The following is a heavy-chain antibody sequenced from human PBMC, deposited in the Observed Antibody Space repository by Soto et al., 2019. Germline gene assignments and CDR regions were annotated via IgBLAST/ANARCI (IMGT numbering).Heavy chain of an antibody. CDR3: AKDRRAGGNYGFYSDF. J-gene: IGHJ4*02. V-gene: IGHV3-23*01. CDR2: SSDTGAGT. D-gene: IGHD1-7*01. CDR1: GFTFSRYG. Sequence: VQLLESGGGLVEPGGYLRLSCPASGFTFSRYGMTCVRQAPGQGLAWVSFSSDTGAGTYYADCVKGRFTMSRDNSKNTLYLQMTSLRADDTAVYYCAKDRRAGGNYGFYSDFWGQGALVIVSS.